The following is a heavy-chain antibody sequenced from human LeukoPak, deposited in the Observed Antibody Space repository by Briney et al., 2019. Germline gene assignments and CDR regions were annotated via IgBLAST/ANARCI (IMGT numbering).Heavy chain of an antibody. Sequence: GASVKVSCKASGYTFTSYDINWVRQATGQGLEWMGWMNPNSGNTGYAQKFQGRVTMARNTSISTAYMELSSLRSEDTAVYYCAKYYYYDSSAITDWGQGTLVTVSS. V-gene: IGHV1-8*01. J-gene: IGHJ4*02. CDR3: AKYYYYDSSAITD. D-gene: IGHD3-22*01. CDR1: GYTFTSYD. CDR2: MNPNSGNT.